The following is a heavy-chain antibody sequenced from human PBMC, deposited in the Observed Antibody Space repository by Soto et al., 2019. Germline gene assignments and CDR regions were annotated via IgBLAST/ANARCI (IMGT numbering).Heavy chain of an antibody. D-gene: IGHD2-2*01. V-gene: IGHV5-10-1*01. Sequence: GESLKISCKGSGYSFTSYWISWVRQMPGKGLEWMGRIDPSDSYTNYSPSFQGHVTISADKSISTAYLQWSSLKASDTAMYHCARHGAAPAAKNWFDPWGQGTLVTVSS. CDR3: ARHGAAPAAKNWFDP. CDR2: IDPSDSYT. J-gene: IGHJ5*02. CDR1: GYSFTSYW.